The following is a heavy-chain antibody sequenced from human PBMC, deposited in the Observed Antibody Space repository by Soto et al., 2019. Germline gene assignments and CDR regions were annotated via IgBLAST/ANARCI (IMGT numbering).Heavy chain of an antibody. V-gene: IGHV3-23*01. D-gene: IGHD4-17*01. CDR3: ARRRDTGTRHRGTVFEC. Sequence: PGGSLRLSCAASGFTFISYAMSWVRQAPGQGLEWVSAISGSGGTTYYADSVKGRFTISRDNSKNTLYLQMNSLRAEDTAVYYWARRRDTGTRHRGTVFECWGQGTLVTVAS. J-gene: IGHJ4*02. CDR2: ISGSGGTT. CDR1: GFTFISYA.